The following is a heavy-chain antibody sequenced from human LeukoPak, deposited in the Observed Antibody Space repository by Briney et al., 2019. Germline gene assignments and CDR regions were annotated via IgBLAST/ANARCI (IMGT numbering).Heavy chain of an antibody. CDR1: GFTFSSYA. V-gene: IGHV3-21*01. Sequence: PEGSLRLSCAASGFTFSSYAMSWVRQAPGKGLEWVSSISSSSSYIYYADSVKGRFTISRDNAKNSLYLQMNSLRAEDTAVYYCARDQGLGYYYDSSGSRGYYFDYWGQGTLVTVSS. CDR3: ARDQGLGYYYDSSGSRGYYFDY. D-gene: IGHD3-22*01. CDR2: ISSSSSYI. J-gene: IGHJ4*02.